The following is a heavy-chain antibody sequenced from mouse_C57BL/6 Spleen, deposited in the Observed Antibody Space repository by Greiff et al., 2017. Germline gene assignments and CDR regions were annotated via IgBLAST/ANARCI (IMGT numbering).Heavy chain of an antibody. J-gene: IGHJ3*01. CDR1: YTFTDYYM. V-gene: IGHV1-83*01. CDR2: YPGSGNTY. D-gene: IGHD1-1*01. Sequence: VQLQQSGPELVKPGASVKMSCTASGYTFTDYYMHWVQQPPGKGLEWIGEIYPGSGNTYYNENVKGKATLTADTYSSTAYMQLSSLTSEDSSVYFCASLYYGRSYPFAYGGQGTLVTVSA. CDR3: SLYYGRSYPFAY.